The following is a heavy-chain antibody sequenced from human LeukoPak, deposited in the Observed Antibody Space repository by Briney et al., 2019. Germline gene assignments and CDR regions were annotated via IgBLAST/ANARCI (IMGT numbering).Heavy chain of an antibody. J-gene: IGHJ4*02. CDR1: NYSISSGYY. Sequence: PSETLSLTCAVSNYSISSGYYWGWIRQPPGKGLEWIGSIYNSGSTYYNPSLKSRITISVDTSKNQFSLRLSSVTAADTAVYYCARGLVGATYDYWGQGTLVSVSS. D-gene: IGHD1-26*01. CDR2: IYNSGST. CDR3: ARGLVGATYDY. V-gene: IGHV4-38-2*01.